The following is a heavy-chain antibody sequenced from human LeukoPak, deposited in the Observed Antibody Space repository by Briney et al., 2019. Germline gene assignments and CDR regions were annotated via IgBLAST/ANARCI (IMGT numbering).Heavy chain of an antibody. Sequence: GGPLRLSCAASGFTFSSYAMSWVRQAPGKGLEWVSAISGSGGSTYYADSVKGRFTISRDNSKNTLYLQMNSLRAEDTAVYYCAKDKAGGYSYGYLIDYWGQGILVTVSS. CDR2: ISGSGGST. D-gene: IGHD5-18*01. CDR1: GFTFSSYA. CDR3: AKDKAGGYSYGYLIDY. J-gene: IGHJ4*02. V-gene: IGHV3-23*01.